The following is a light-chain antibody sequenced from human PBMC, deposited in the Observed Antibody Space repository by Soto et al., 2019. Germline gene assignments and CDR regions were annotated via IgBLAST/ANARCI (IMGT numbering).Light chain of an antibody. CDR2: DAS. CDR3: QQYAGSPYT. J-gene: IGKJ2*01. V-gene: IGKV3-20*01. CDR1: QSVTNNY. Sequence: EIVLTQSPGTLSLSPGERATLSCRASQSVTNNYLAWHQQKPGQAPRLLIYDASRRATGIPDRFSGSGSGTDFTLTISRLEPEDFAVYYCQQYAGSPYTFGQGTKLEIK.